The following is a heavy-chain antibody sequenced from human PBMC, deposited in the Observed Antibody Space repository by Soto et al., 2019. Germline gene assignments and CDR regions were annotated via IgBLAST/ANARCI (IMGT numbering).Heavy chain of an antibody. D-gene: IGHD3-3*01. CDR3: ATTTYDFWSGYYSNYYYYYGMDV. CDR1: GGSISSSSYY. J-gene: IGHJ6*02. CDR2: IYYSGST. Sequence: LSLTCTVSGGSISSSSYYWGWIRQPPGKGLEWIGSIYYSGSTYYNPSLKSRVTISVDTSKNQFSLKLSSVTAADTAVYYCATTTYDFWSGYYSNYYYYYGMDVWGQGTTVTVSS. V-gene: IGHV4-39*01.